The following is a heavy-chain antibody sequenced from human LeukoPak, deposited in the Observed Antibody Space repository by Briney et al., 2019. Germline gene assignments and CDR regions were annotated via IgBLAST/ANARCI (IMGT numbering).Heavy chain of an antibody. Sequence: SETLSLTCAVYGGSFSGYYWSWIRQPPGKGLEWIGEINHSGSTNYNPSLKSRVTISVDTSKNQFSLKLSSVTAADTAVYYCARHRGPFGQTHFDYWGQGTLVTVSS. CDR3: ARHRGPFGQTHFDY. V-gene: IGHV4-34*01. D-gene: IGHD3-10*01. J-gene: IGHJ4*02. CDR1: GGSFSGYY. CDR2: INHSGST.